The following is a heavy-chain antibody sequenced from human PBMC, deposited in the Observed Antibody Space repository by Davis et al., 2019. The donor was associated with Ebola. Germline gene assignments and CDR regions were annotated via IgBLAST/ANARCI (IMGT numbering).Heavy chain of an antibody. CDR2: IYYSGST. J-gene: IGHJ6*02. D-gene: IGHD3-22*01. V-gene: IGHV4-39*01. CDR1: GGSISSSSYY. CDR3: ARQGGDYYDSSGYTYYYYYYGMDV. Sequence: SETLSLTCTVSGGSISSSSYYWGWIRQPPGKGLEWIGSIYYSGSTYYNPSLKSRVTISVDTSKNQFSLKLSSVTAADTAVYYCARQGGDYYDSSGYTYYYYYYGMDVWGQGTTVTVSS.